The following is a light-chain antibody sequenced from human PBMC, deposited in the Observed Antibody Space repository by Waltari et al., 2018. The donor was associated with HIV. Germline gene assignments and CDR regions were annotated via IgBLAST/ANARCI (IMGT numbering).Light chain of an antibody. CDR1: TGAVTSGYY. J-gene: IGLJ3*02. CDR3: LLYYGGAWV. CDR2: STM. Sequence: TVVTQEPSLTVSPGGTVTLTCASSTGAVTSGYYPNWFQQKPGQAPRPLIYSTMNKHSSTPARFSGSLLGGKAALTLSGVQPEDEAEYYCLLYYGGAWVFGGGTKLTVL. V-gene: IGLV7-43*01.